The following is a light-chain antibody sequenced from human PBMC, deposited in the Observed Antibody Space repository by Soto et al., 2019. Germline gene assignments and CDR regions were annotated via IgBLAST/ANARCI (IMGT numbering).Light chain of an antibody. CDR2: DAS. CDR1: QSISSW. CDR3: QQYNSYST. Sequence: DIQMTQSPSTLSASVGDRVTITCRASQSISSWLAWYQQKPGKAPKLLIYDASSLESGVPSRFSGSGSGTEFTLTISSLLPDDFATYYCQQYNSYSTFGQGPKVEIK. J-gene: IGKJ1*01. V-gene: IGKV1-5*01.